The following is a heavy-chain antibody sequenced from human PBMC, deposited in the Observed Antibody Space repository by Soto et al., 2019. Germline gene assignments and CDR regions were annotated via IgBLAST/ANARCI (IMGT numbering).Heavy chain of an antibody. CDR3: VKDRIAAAGLFNYYFDY. CDR1: GFTFSSYA. J-gene: IGHJ4*02. V-gene: IGHV3-64D*06. Sequence: GGSLRLSCSASGFTFSSYAMHWVRQAPGKGLEYVSAISSNGGSTYYADSVEGRFTISRDNSKNTLYLQMSSLRAEDTAVYYCVKDRIAAAGLFNYYFDYWGQGTLVTVSS. CDR2: ISSNGGST. D-gene: IGHD6-13*01.